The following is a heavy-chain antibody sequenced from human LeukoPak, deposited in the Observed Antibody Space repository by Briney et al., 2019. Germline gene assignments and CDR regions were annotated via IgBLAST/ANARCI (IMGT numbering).Heavy chain of an antibody. CDR2: IYYSGST. J-gene: IGHJ4*02. D-gene: IGHD1-14*01. CDR1: GGSINSHY. V-gene: IGHV4-59*11. CDR3: AGSTGTILSGFDY. Sequence: PSETLSLTCTVSGGSINSHYWSWIRQPPGKGLEWIGYIYYSGSTNYNPSLKSRVTISVDTSKNQFSLKLSSVTAADTAVYYCAGSTGTILSGFDYWGQGTLVTVSS.